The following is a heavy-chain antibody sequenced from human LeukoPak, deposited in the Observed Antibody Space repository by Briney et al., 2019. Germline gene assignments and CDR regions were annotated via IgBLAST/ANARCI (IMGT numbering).Heavy chain of an antibody. CDR2: IDYSGNT. D-gene: IGHD6-19*01. J-gene: IGHJ4*02. Sequence: SQTLSLTCTVSGGSISSGDYYWSWIRQAPGKGLEWIANIDYSGNTIYNPALKSRVTMSVDTSKNQFSLNLTSVTAADTAVYYCAREGKLTGYFGGLGFNYWGQGILVTVSS. CDR1: GGSISSGDYY. CDR3: AREGKLTGYFGGLGFNY. V-gene: IGHV4-61*08.